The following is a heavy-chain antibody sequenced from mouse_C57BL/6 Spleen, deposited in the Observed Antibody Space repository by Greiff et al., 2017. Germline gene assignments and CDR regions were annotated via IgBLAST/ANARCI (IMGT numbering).Heavy chain of an antibody. D-gene: IGHD2-5*01. J-gene: IGHJ3*01. CDR1: GYTFTDYE. CDR3: TRRTYSNNVGFAY. CDR2: IDPETGGT. Sequence: VQLQQSGAELVRPGASVTLSCKASGYTFTDYEMHWVKQTPVHGLEWIGAIDPETGGTAYNQTFKGKAILTADKSSSTAYMELRSLTSEDSAVYYCTRRTYSNNVGFAYWGQGTLVTVSA. V-gene: IGHV1-15*01.